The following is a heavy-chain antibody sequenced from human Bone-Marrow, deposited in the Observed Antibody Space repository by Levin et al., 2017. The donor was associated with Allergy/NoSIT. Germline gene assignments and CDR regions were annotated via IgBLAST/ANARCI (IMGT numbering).Heavy chain of an antibody. CDR2: INARGNIT. CDR3: AKHSGGPNDY. CDR1: GFTFNTYA. J-gene: IGHJ4*02. D-gene: IGHD3-10*01. Sequence: AGGSLRLSCAASGFTFNTYAMSWVRQASGKGLECVSTINARGNITYYADSVKGRFTISRDNSKNTVYLQMNGLRAEDTAVYFCAKHSGGPNDYWGQGTLVTVSS. V-gene: IGHV3-23*01.